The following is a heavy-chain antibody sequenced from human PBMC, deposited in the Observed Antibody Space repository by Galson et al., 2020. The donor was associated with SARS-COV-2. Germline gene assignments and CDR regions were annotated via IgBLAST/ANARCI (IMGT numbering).Heavy chain of an antibody. CDR2: IGSKANTYAT. CDR3: TRVPTYSSSFWDALEI. J-gene: IGHJ3*02. V-gene: IGHV3-73*01. Sequence: GSLRLSCAASGFTFSDSTIHWVRQASGKGLEWVGRIGSKANTYATVYAASVKGRFTISRDDSKSTAYLEMSSLKTEDTAVYYCTRVPTYSSSFWDALEIWGQGTMVTGSS. D-gene: IGHD6-6*01. CDR1: GFTFSDST.